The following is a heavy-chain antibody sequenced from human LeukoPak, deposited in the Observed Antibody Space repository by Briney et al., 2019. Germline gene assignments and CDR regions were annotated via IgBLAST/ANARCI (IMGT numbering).Heavy chain of an antibody. CDR2: MNPNSGNT. Sequence: VASVKVSCKASGYTFTSYDINWVRQATGQGLEWMGWMNPNSGNTGYAQKFQGRVTMTRNTSISTAYMERSSLRSEDTAVYYCARGWLGARRNWFDPWGQGTLVTVSS. D-gene: IGHD3-9*01. CDR1: GYTFTSYD. CDR3: ARGWLGARRNWFDP. V-gene: IGHV1-8*01. J-gene: IGHJ5*02.